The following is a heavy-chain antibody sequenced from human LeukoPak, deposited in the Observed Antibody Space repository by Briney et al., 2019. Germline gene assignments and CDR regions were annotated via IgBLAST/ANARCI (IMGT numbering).Heavy chain of an antibody. CDR3: GRVVFIFWRINHFDY. J-gene: IGHJ4*02. D-gene: IGHD3-3*01. CDR1: GFTFSSYW. Sequence: GALRLSCAASGFTFSSYWMSWVRQAPGKGLEWVANIKQDGSEKYYVDSVKGRFTISRDNAKNSLYLQMNSLRAEDTAVYYWGRVVFIFWRINHFDYWGKGPLVPASS. V-gene: IGHV3-7*04. CDR2: IKQDGSEK.